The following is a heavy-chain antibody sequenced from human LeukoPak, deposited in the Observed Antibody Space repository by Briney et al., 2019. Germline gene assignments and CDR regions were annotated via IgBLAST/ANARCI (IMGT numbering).Heavy chain of an antibody. CDR1: GGSFSGYY. Sequence: SETLSLTCAVYGGSFSGYYWSWIRQPPGKGLEWIGEINHSGSTNYNPSLTSRVTISVDTSKNQFSLKLSSVTAADTAVYYCARVYCSGGSCEGGYFDYWGQGTLVTVSS. D-gene: IGHD2-15*01. CDR3: ARVYCSGGSCEGGYFDY. J-gene: IGHJ4*02. CDR2: INHSGST. V-gene: IGHV4-34*01.